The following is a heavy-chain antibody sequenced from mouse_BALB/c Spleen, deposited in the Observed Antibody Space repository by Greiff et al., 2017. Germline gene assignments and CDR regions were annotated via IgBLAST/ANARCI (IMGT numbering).Heavy chain of an antibody. CDR2: IRNKANGYTT. Sequence: EVQRVESGGGLVQPGGSLRLSCATSGFTFTDYYMSWVRQPPGKALEWLGFIRNKANGYTTEYSASVKGRFTISRDNSQSILYLQMNTLRAEDSATYYCARDHWVDYWGQGTTLTVSS. D-gene: IGHD4-1*01. J-gene: IGHJ2*01. CDR1: GFTFTDYY. V-gene: IGHV7-3*02. CDR3: ARDHWVDY.